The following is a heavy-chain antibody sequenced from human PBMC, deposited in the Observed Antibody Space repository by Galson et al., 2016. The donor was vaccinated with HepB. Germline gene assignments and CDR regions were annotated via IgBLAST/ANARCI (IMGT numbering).Heavy chain of an antibody. D-gene: IGHD5-18*01. Sequence: SLRLSCAASEFTFSSYSMNWVRQAPGKGLEWVSYISSGSSTIYYADSVKGRFTISRDNAKNSLYLQRNSLRAGDTAVYYCARDLGLRGLDPWGQGTLVTVSS. CDR3: ARDLGLRGLDP. J-gene: IGHJ5*02. V-gene: IGHV3-48*01. CDR1: EFTFSSYS. CDR2: ISSGSSTI.